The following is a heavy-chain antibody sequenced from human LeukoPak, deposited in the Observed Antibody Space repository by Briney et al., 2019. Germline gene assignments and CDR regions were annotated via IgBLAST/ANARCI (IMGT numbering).Heavy chain of an antibody. J-gene: IGHJ4*02. CDR2: ISGSGGTT. CDR1: GFTFSSYA. V-gene: IGHV3-23*01. D-gene: IGHD6-19*01. CDR3: AKDTVASSGYYFDY. Sequence: GGSLRLSCAASGFTFSSYAMSWVRQAPGKGLEWVSTISGSGGTTYYADSVKGRFTISRDNSKNTLYLQMNSLRAEDTAVYYCAKDTVASSGYYFDYWGQGTLVTVSS.